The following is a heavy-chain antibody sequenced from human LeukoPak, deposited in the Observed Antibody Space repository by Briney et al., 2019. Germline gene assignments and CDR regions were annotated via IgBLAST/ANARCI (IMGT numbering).Heavy chain of an antibody. Sequence: SETLSLTCTVSGGSISSSSYYWGWIRQPPGKGLEWIGSIYYSGSTYYNPSLKSRVTISVDTSKNQFSLKLSSVTAADTAVYYCAGTILTGRSVFDPWGQGTLVTVSS. CDR2: IYYSGST. D-gene: IGHD3-9*01. CDR3: AGTILTGRSVFDP. J-gene: IGHJ5*02. CDR1: GGSISSSSYY. V-gene: IGHV4-39*01.